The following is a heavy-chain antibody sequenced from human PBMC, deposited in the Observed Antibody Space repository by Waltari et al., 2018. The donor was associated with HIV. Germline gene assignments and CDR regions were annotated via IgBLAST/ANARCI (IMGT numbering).Heavy chain of an antibody. CDR2: INTSGST. Sequence: QVQLQQWGAGLVKPSETLSLTCAVYGGSFSGYYWNWIRQAPGKGPEWIGEINTSGSTNCNPSLKSRVTISIDTSKNQFSLELSGVTAADTAVYYCARGREYYYMWGSYTAPFDYGGQVTLVTVSS. CDR3: ARGREYYYMWGSYTAPFDY. J-gene: IGHJ4*02. V-gene: IGHV4-34*01. D-gene: IGHD3-16*01. CDR1: GGSFSGYY.